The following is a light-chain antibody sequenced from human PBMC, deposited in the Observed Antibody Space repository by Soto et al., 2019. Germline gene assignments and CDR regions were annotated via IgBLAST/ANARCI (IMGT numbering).Light chain of an antibody. J-gene: IGKJ5*01. CDR2: DAS. CDR3: QHRSNWPT. Sequence: EIVFTQSPATLSLSPGERTTLSCRASQSVKSHLAWSQQKPGQPPRVLISDASNRPTGIPARFSGSGSGTDFTLTISSLEPEDFAVYYCQHRSNWPTFGQGTRLEIK. V-gene: IGKV3-11*01. CDR1: QSVKSH.